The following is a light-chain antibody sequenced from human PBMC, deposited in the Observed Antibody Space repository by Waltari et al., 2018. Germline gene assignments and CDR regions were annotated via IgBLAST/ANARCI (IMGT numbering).Light chain of an antibody. CDR1: SSDLGGDNY. J-gene: IGLJ2*01. Sequence: QSALTQPASVSGSPGQSITISCTGTSSDLGGDNYVSWYQQAPGKAPKLIISDVSNRPSGVSGRCSGSRSGNTASLTISGLQAEDEANYYCSSYIDSSTLELCGGGTSLTVL. CDR3: SSYIDSSTLEL. V-gene: IGLV2-14*03. CDR2: DVS.